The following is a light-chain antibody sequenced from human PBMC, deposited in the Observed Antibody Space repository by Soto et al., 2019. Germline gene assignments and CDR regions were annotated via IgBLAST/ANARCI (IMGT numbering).Light chain of an antibody. CDR1: ANVGTN. J-gene: IGKJ4*01. CDR2: DSS. CDR3: QQYNNWGLS. V-gene: IGKV3D-15*01. Sequence: IVMTQSPATLSVSPGERVTLSCRASANVGTNVAWYQQKPGQAPRLLIYDSSTRATGIPDTFSGSGSMTDFNLTISSLHPEESAVYYCQQYNNWGLSFGGGTKVEI.